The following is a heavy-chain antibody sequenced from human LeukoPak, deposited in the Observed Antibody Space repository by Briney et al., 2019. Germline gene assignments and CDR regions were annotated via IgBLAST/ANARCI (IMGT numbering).Heavy chain of an antibody. D-gene: IGHD6-13*01. J-gene: IGHJ4*02. V-gene: IGHV1-24*01. CDR1: GYTLTELS. CDR2: FDPEDGEA. Sequence: GASVKVSCKVSGYTLTELSMHWVRQAPGKGLEWMGGFDPEDGEAIYAQKFQGRVTMTEDTSTDTAYMELSSLRSEDTAVYYCATDGSGSSSWYGFDYWGQGTLVTVSS. CDR3: ATDGSGSSSWYGFDY.